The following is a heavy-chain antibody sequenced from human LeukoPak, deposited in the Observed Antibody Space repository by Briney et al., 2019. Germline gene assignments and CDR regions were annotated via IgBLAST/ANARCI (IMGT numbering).Heavy chain of an antibody. Sequence: SETLSLTCTVSGGSISSYYWSWIRQPAGKGLEWIGRIYTSGRTNYNPSLDSRVTMSVDTTKNQFSLKLSSVTAADTAVYYCASGTYYYGSGEGHWGQGTLVTVFS. CDR1: GGSISSYY. D-gene: IGHD3-10*01. J-gene: IGHJ4*02. CDR3: ASGTYYYGSGEGH. V-gene: IGHV4-4*07. CDR2: IYTSGRT.